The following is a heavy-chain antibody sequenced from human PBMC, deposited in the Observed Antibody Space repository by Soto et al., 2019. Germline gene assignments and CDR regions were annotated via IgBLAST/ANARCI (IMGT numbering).Heavy chain of an antibody. D-gene: IGHD4-17*01. Sequence: PGGSLRLSCAASGLTFSSYAMSWVRQAPGKGLEWVSAISGSGGSTYYADSVKGQFTISRDNSKNTLYLQMNSLRAEDTAVYYCAKAATVTTRAGDYWGQGTLVTVSS. V-gene: IGHV3-23*01. CDR3: AKAATVTTRAGDY. CDR1: GLTFSSYA. J-gene: IGHJ4*02. CDR2: ISGSGGST.